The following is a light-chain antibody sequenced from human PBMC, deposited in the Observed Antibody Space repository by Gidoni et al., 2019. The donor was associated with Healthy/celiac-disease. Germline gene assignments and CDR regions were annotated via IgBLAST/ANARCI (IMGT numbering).Light chain of an antibody. Sequence: IQMTQSPSSLSASVGDRVTITCRASQIISSYLNWYQQKPGKAPKLLIYAASSLQSGVPSRFSGSGSGTDFTRTISSLQPEDFATDYFQQSYSTPPTVGQGTKVEIK. CDR3: QQSYSTPPT. J-gene: IGKJ1*01. CDR2: AAS. CDR1: QIISSY. V-gene: IGKV1-39*01.